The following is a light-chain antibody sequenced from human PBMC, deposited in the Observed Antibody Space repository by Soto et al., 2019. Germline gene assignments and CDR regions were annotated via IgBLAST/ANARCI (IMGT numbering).Light chain of an antibody. V-gene: IGLV2-8*01. Sequence: QSALTQPPSASGSPGQSVTISCTGTSSDIGDYGYVSWYQQHPGKAPKLIISEVNKRPSGVPDRFSGSKSGNTASLTVSGLQAEDEADYYCSSYAASNSVIFGGGTNLTVL. CDR3: SSYAASNSVI. CDR2: EVN. J-gene: IGLJ2*01. CDR1: SSDIGDYGY.